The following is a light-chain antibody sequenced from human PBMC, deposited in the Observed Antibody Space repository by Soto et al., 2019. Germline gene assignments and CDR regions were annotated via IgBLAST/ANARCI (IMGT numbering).Light chain of an antibody. CDR2: SNS. Sequence: QSVLTQPPSASGTPGQRVTISCSGSSSNIGSNTVNWYQQLPGTAPKLLIYSNSQRPSGVPDRFSGSKSGTSASLAISGLQSEDEADYYCAAWDDSLNGPNYGFGTGTKLTVL. J-gene: IGLJ1*01. V-gene: IGLV1-44*01. CDR1: SSNIGSNT. CDR3: AAWDDSLNGPNYG.